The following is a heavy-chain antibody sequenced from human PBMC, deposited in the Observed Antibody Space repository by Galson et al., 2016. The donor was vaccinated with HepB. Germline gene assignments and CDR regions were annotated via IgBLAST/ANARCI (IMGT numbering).Heavy chain of an antibody. D-gene: IGHD6-19*01. CDR1: GFSFTDYG. CDR3: ARDWGCRGCYNWFDP. CDR2: ISYGGEI. J-gene: IGHJ5*02. Sequence: SLRLSCAASGFSFTDYGFHWVRQAPGKGLEWLAMISYGGEIYYTASVKGRVTISRDNSENTLYLQMNSLRPEDTGVYYCARDWGCRGCYNWFDPWGQGTLVTVSS. V-gene: IGHV3-30*04.